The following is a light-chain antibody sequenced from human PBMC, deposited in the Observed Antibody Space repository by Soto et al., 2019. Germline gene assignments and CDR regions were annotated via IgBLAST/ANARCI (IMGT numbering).Light chain of an antibody. CDR3: QQYDHWPFT. CDR2: GAS. V-gene: IGKV3-15*01. CDR1: QSVSGN. J-gene: IGKJ3*01. Sequence: EIVMTQSPATPSVSPGERATLSCRASQSVSGNLAWYQQKPGQAPRLLIYGASTRATGLPARFSGSGSGTEFTLTISSLQSEDFALYYCQQYDHWPFTFGPGTKVDIK.